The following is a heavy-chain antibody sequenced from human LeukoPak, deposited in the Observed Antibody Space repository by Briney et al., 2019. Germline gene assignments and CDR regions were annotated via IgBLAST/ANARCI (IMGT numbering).Heavy chain of an antibody. CDR3: ARAGLQFLEWSHDAFDI. D-gene: IGHD3-3*01. CDR1: GFTFSSYA. Sequence: PGGSLRLSCAASGFTFSSYAMRWVRQAPGKGREGVAVISYDGSNKYYADSVKGRFTISRDNSKNTLYLQMNSLRAEDTAVYYCARAGLQFLEWSHDAFDIWGQGTMVTVSS. CDR2: ISYDGSNK. J-gene: IGHJ3*02. V-gene: IGHV3-30-3*01.